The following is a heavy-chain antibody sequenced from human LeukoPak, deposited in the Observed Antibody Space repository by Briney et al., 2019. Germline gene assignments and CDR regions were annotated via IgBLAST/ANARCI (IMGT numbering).Heavy chain of an antibody. D-gene: IGHD3-22*01. CDR2: IRYDGSNK. J-gene: IGHJ4*02. Sequence: GGSLRLSCAASGFIFSSYGMHWVRQAPGKGLEWVAFIRYDGSNKYYADSVKGRFTISRDNSKNTLYLQMNSLRAEDTAVYYCAKAPPYYDSSGYYLHFDYWGQGTLVTVSS. CDR3: AKAPPYYDSSGYYLHFDY. V-gene: IGHV3-30*02. CDR1: GFIFSSYG.